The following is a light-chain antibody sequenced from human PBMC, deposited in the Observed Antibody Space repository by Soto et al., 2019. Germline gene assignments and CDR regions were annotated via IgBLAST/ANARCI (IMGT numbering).Light chain of an antibody. CDR3: QQYGSSPHT. CDR2: GAS. V-gene: IGKV3-20*01. CDR1: QSVSSSY. Sequence: DIVLTQSPGTLSLSPGERATLSCRASQSVSSSYLAWYQQKPGQAPRLLIYGASSRATGIPDRFSGSGSGTDFTLTISRLEPEDFAVYYFQQYGSSPHTFGHGTNLEIK. J-gene: IGKJ2*01.